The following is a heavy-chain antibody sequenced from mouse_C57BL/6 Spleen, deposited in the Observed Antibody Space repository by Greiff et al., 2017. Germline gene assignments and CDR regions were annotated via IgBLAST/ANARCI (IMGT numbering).Heavy chain of an antibody. CDR3: ARSGINYYGSSYPAWFAY. CDR1: GYTFTDYY. CDR2: INPNNGGT. J-gene: IGHJ3*01. Sequence: VQLQQSGPELVKPGASVKISCKASGYTFTDYYMNWVKQSHGKSLEWIGDINPNNGGTSYNQKFKGKATLTVDKSSSTAYMELRSLTSEDSAVYYCARSGINYYGSSYPAWFAYWGQGTLVTVSA. V-gene: IGHV1-26*01. D-gene: IGHD1-1*01.